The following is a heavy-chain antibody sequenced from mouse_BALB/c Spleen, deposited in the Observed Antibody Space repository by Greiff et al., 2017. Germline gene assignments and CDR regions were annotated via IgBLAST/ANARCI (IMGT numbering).Heavy chain of an antibody. CDR3: AKDLCVSSGAMDY. CDR1: GFTFSSYA. V-gene: IGHV5-9-4*01. J-gene: IGHJ4*01. CDR2: ISSGGSYT. Sequence: EVMLVESGGGLVKPGGSLKLSCAASGFTFSSYAMSWVRQSPEKRLEWVAEISSGGSYTYYPDTVTGRFTISRDNAKNTLYLEMSSLRSEDTAMYDCAKDLCVSSGAMDYWGQGTSVTVSS. D-gene: IGHD1-1*01.